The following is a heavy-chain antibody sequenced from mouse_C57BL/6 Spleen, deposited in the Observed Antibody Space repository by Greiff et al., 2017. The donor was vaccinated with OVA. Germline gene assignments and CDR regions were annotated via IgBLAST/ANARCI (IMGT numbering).Heavy chain of an antibody. CDR2: IRSKSSNYAT. CDR3: VRGGDDYSYYYAMDY. J-gene: IGHJ4*01. V-gene: IGHV10-3*01. D-gene: IGHD2-4*01. Sequence: VQLQQSGGGLVQPKGSLKLSCAASGFTFTTYAMHWVRQAPGKGLEWVARIRSKSSNYATYYADSVKDRFTISRDDSQSMLYLQMNNLKTEDTAMYYGVRGGDDYSYYYAMDYWGQGTSVTVSS. CDR1: GFTFTTYA.